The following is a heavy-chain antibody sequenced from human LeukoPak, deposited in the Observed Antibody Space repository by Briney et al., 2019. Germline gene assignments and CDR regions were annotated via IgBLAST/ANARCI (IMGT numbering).Heavy chain of an antibody. CDR2: IYLNGMT. D-gene: IGHD2-21*01. CDR3: ARVASSVGNSLSYMDV. J-gene: IGHJ6*03. CDR1: GASISDNNW. Sequence: SETLSLTCAVSGASISDNNWWDWVRPSPGKGLEWIGEIYLNGMTNYNPSLKSRVIISRDESTNQFSLTLISVTAADTAVYYCARVASSVGNSLSYMDVWGKGTTVTISS. V-gene: IGHV4-4*02.